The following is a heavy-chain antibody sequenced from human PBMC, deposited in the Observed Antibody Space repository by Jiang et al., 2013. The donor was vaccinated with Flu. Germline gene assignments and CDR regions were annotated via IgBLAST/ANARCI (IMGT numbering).Heavy chain of an antibody. J-gene: IGHJ4*02. CDR2: ISSSSSTI. CDR1: GFTFSSYS. D-gene: IGHD6-13*01. V-gene: IGHV3-48*01. CDR3: ARDSSSSWSLYYFDY. Sequence: VQLVESGGGLVQPGGSLRLSCAASGFTFSSYSMNWVRQAPGKGLEWVSYISSSSSTIYYADSVKGRFTISRDNAKNSLYLQMNSLRAEDTAVYYCARDSSSSWSLYYFDYWGQGTLVTVSS.